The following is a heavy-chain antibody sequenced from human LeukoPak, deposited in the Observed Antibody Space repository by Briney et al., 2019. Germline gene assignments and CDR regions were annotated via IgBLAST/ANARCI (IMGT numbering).Heavy chain of an antibody. CDR2: ISGSGGRT. CDR3: AKQSLYDSSGHFHY. CDR1: GFTFSSYA. V-gene: IGHV3-23*01. J-gene: IGHJ4*02. Sequence: GGSLRLSCAVSGFTFSSYAMSWVRQAPGKGLEWVSSISGSGGRTYYADSVKGRFTISRDNSKTTLYLQMNSMRAEDTAVYFCAKQSLYDSSGHFHYWGQGTLDGVSS. D-gene: IGHD3-22*01.